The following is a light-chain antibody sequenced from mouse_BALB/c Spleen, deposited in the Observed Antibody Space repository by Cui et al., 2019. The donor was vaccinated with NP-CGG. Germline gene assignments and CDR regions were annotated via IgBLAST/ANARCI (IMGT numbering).Light chain of an antibody. Sequence: SVVTQDSALTTSPGETVTLTCRSSIGAVTTSNYANWVQEKPDHLFTGLIGGTNNRAPGVPARFSGSLIGDKVVLTITGAQTEDETIYFCALWYSNHWVFGGGTKLTVL. J-gene: IGLJ1*01. V-gene: IGLV1*01. CDR1: IGAVTTSNY. CDR3: ALWYSNHWV. CDR2: GTN.